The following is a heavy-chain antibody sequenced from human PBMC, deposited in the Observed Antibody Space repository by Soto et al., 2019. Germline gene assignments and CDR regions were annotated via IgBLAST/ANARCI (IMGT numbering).Heavy chain of an antibody. J-gene: IGHJ6*02. V-gene: IGHV2-5*02. CDR2: IYWDDDK. CDR1: GLSLSTTGVG. Sequence: QITLKESGPTLVKPTQTLTLTCTFSGLSLSTTGVGVGWISQPPGKALEWLALIYWDDDKRYSPSLKSRQTITKDTSKNQVVLTMTHMDPVDTATYYCVQSRCGGDCLQSYSSHSYYGLDVWGHGTTVTVSS. CDR3: VQSRCGGDCLQSYSSHSYYGLDV. D-gene: IGHD2-21*02.